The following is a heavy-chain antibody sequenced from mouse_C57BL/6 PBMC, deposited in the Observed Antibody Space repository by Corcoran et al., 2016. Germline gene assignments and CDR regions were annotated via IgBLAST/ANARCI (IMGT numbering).Heavy chain of an antibody. J-gene: IGHJ4*01. CDR2: INTYSGVP. Sequence: QIQLVQSGPELKKPGETVKISCKASGYTFTTYGMSWVKQAPGKGLKWMGWINTYSGVPTYADDFKGRFAFSLETSASTAYLQINNLKNEDTATYFCARKVYYAMDYWGQGTSVTVSS. V-gene: IGHV9-3*01. D-gene: IGHD1-3*01. CDR1: GYTFTTYG. CDR3: ARKVYYAMDY.